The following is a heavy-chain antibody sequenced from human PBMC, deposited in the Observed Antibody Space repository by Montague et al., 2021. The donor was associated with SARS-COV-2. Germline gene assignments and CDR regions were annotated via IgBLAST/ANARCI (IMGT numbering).Heavy chain of an antibody. J-gene: IGHJ6*01. D-gene: IGHD3-22*01. CDR2: IYYSGST. CDR3: ARDTRNRMLVVVNRYGMEV. CDR1: GGAISSSSYY. Sequence: SETLSLTCTVSGGAISSSSYYWGWIRQPPGKGLEWIGSIYYSGSTYYNPSLKSRVTISVDTSKNQFSLKLSSVTAADTAVYYCARDTRNRMLVVVNRYGMEVWGQRTKGPVSS. V-gene: IGHV4-39*07.